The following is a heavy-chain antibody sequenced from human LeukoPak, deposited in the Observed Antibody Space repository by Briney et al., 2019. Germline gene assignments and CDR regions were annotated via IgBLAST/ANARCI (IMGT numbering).Heavy chain of an antibody. CDR2: ISSSGSTI. CDR3: AKDRGLRAGTTYYFDY. CDR1: GFTFSSYE. D-gene: IGHD1-7*01. Sequence: GGSLRLSCAASGFTFSSYEMNWVRQAPGKGLEWVSYISSSGSTIYYADSVKGRFTISRDNAKNSLYLQMNSLRAEDTAVYYCAKDRGLRAGTTYYFDYWGQGTLVTVSS. V-gene: IGHV3-48*03. J-gene: IGHJ4*02.